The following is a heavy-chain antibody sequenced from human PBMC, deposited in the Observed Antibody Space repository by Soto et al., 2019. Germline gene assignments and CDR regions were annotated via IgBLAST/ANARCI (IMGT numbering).Heavy chain of an antibody. V-gene: IGHV3-74*01. Sequence: EVQLVESGGNLVQPGGSLRLSCAASGFTFSNYFMHWVRQAPGKGLVWVSRINSDGRTTSYADSVKGRFTISRDNAQNTRDLPMNSRRAEDKAVYYCKRGNYDGIDVWGHGTTVTVSS. CDR2: INSDGRTT. J-gene: IGHJ6*02. CDR3: KRGNYDGIDV. CDR1: GFTFSNYF.